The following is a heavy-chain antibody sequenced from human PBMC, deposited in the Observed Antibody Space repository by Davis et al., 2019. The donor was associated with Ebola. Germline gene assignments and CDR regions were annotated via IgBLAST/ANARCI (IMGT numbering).Heavy chain of an antibody. Sequence: ASVKVSCKASDYTFTSYGISWVRQAPGQGLEWMGWISAYNGNTNYAQKLQGRVTITRDTSASTAYMELSSLRSEDTAVYYCARDQEVSGHQLLWDYYYGMDVWGQGTTVTVSS. CDR2: ISAYNGNT. V-gene: IGHV1-18*01. J-gene: IGHJ6*02. CDR3: ARDQEVSGHQLLWDYYYGMDV. CDR1: DYTFTSYG. D-gene: IGHD2-2*01.